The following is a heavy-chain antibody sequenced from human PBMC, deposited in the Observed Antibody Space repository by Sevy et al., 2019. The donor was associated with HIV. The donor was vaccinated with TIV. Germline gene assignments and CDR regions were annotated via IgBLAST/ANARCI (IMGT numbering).Heavy chain of an antibody. CDR3: ARYRVYGATRDYFDY. Sequence: ASVKVSCKASGGTFSSYAISWVRQAPGQGLEWMGRIIPSFGTANYAQKFQGRVTITADESTSTAYMELSSLRSEDTAVYCCARYRVYGATRDYFDYWGQGTLVTVSS. CDR2: IIPSFGTA. J-gene: IGHJ4*02. V-gene: IGHV1-69*13. CDR1: GGTFSSYA. D-gene: IGHD4-17*01.